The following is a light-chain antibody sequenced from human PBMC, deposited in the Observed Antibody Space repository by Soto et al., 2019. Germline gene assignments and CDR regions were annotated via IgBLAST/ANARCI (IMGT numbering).Light chain of an antibody. Sequence: QSVLTQPPSVSGAPGQRVTLSCTGNTSNLGAGYDVHWYQQLPGAAPKLVIFGNRNRPSGVPERFSGSKSGTSASLAITGLQSEDEADYYCQAYDDILTASVFGGGTQLTVL. CDR1: TSNLGAGYD. CDR3: QAYDDILTASV. CDR2: GNR. J-gene: IGLJ3*02. V-gene: IGLV1-40*01.